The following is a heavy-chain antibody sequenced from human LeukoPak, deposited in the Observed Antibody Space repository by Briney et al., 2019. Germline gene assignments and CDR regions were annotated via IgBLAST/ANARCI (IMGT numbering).Heavy chain of an antibody. CDR2: IYYSGST. V-gene: IGHV4-30-4*08. CDR1: GGSISSGDYY. CDR3: ARDPVTTVTTFDY. Sequence: PSETLSLTCTVSGGSISSGDYYWSWLRQPPGKGLEWIGYIYYSGSTYYNPSLKSRVTISVDTSKNQFSLKLSSVTAADTAVYYCARDPVTTVTTFDYWGQGTLVTVSS. D-gene: IGHD4-17*01. J-gene: IGHJ4*02.